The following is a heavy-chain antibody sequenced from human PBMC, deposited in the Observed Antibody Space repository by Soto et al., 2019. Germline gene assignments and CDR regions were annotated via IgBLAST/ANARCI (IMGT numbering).Heavy chain of an antibody. CDR2: IYYNDDR. Sequence: SGPTLVNPTQTLTLTCTFSGFSFTTAGVAVGWIRQTPGGALEWLTLIYYNDDRRFSPSLKTRLTITGDTSKNQVVLSLTNVDPGDTATYVCAHSDGGYEIIYFDFWGQGIPVTVSS. D-gene: IGHD5-12*01. CDR3: AHSDGGYEIIYFDF. J-gene: IGHJ4*02. V-gene: IGHV2-5*01. CDR1: GFSFTTAGVA.